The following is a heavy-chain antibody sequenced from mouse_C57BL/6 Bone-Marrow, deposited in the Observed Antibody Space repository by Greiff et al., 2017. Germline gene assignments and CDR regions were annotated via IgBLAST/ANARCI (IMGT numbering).Heavy chain of an antibody. CDR3: ARRAELTFYAMDY. J-gene: IGHJ4*01. V-gene: IGHV5-15*04. CDR1: GFTFSDYG. Sequence: EVKLEESGGGLVQPGGSLKLSCAASGFTFSDYGMAWVRQAPRKGPEWVAFISNLAYSIYYADTVTGRFTISRENAKNTLYLEMSSLRSEDTAMYYCARRAELTFYAMDYWGQGTSVTVSS. CDR2: ISNLAYSI. D-gene: IGHD4-1*01.